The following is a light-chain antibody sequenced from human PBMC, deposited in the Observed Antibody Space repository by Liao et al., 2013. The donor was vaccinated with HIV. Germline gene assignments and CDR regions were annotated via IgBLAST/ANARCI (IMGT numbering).Light chain of an antibody. Sequence: SYELTQPPSVSVAPGKTARITCGGNNIGSKSVHWYQQKPGQAPVLVIYYDSDRPSGIPERFSGSNSGNTATLTISRVEAGDEADYYCQVWDSSNLMGFGGGTKLTVL. CDR3: QVWDSSNLMG. V-gene: IGLV3-21*04. J-gene: IGLJ3*02. CDR1: NIGSKS. CDR2: YDS.